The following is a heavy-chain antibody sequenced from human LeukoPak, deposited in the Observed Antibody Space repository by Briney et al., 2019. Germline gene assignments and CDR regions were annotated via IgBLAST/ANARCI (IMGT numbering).Heavy chain of an antibody. CDR3: ARRRYCSSTNCYSGYWYFDL. V-gene: IGHV4-59*08. Sequence: SETLSLTCTVSGGSISSYYWSWIRQPPGKGLEWIGYIYYSGSTNYNPSLKSRVTISVDTSKNQFSLKLSSVTAADTAVYYCARRRYCSSTNCYSGYWYFDLWGRGTLVTVSS. CDR2: IYYSGST. D-gene: IGHD2-2*01. CDR1: GGSISSYY. J-gene: IGHJ2*01.